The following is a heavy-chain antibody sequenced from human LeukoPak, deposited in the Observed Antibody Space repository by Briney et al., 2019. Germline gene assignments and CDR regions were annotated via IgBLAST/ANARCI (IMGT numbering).Heavy chain of an antibody. D-gene: IGHD2-2*01. J-gene: IGHJ3*02. CDR3: VRGVGSSTSCYVRAFDI. V-gene: IGHV3-52*01. CDR2: IKCDGSEK. Sequence: GGSLRLSCAASGFTFSNSWMHWVCQAPEKGLEWVADIKCDGSEKCYVDSVKGRLTISRDNAKNSLYLQVNSLRAEDMTVYYCVRGVGSSTSCYVRAFDIWGQGTMVTGSS. CDR1: GFTFSNSW.